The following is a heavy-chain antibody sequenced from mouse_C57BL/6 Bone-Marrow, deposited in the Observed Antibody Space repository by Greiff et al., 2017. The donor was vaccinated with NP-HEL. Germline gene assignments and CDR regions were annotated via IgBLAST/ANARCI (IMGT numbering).Heavy chain of an antibody. CDR2: ISYDGSN. Sequence: EVKLMESGPGLVKPSQSLSLTCSVPGYSITSGYYWNWIRQFPGNQLEWMGYISYDGSNNYNPSLNNRISITRDTSKIQFFLKLNSVTAKDTATYYYARDSYYVDYWGQGTTLTVSS. J-gene: IGHJ2*01. CDR1: GYSITSGYY. D-gene: IGHD2-12*01. V-gene: IGHV3-6*01. CDR3: ARDSYYVDY.